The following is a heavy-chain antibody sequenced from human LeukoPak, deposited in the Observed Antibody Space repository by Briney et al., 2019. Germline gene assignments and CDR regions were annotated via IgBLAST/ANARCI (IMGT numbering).Heavy chain of an antibody. J-gene: IGHJ3*02. CDR1: GYTFTHYY. CDR2: INPSGGNT. V-gene: IGHV1-46*01. CDR3: ARPLAPVMVNAFDI. D-gene: IGHD2-21*01. Sequence: ASVKVSCKASGYTFTHYYIHWGRQAPGQGLEWMGIINPSGGNTDYAQKFQGRVTMTRDTSTSTVHMELSSLRSEDTAVYYCARPLAPVMVNAFDIWGQGTMVTVSS.